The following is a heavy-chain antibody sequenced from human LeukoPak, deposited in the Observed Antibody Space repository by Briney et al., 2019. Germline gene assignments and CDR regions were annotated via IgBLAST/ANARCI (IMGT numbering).Heavy chain of an antibody. V-gene: IGHV3-30*18. CDR2: ISYDGSNK. CDR3: AKDVGYCSGGSCYPLYYFDY. Sequence: TGGSLRLSCAASGFTFSSYGMHWVRQAPGKGLEWVAVISYDGSNKYYADSVKGRFTISRDNSKNTLYLQMNSLRAEDTAVYYCAKDVGYCSGGSCYPLYYFDYWGQGTLVTVSS. J-gene: IGHJ4*02. CDR1: GFTFSSYG. D-gene: IGHD2-15*01.